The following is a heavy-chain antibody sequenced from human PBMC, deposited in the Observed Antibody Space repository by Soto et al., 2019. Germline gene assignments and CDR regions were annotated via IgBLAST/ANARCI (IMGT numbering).Heavy chain of an antibody. D-gene: IGHD6-6*01. CDR3: VKASSIAALISTIDY. CDR1: GFTFSSYG. J-gene: IGHJ4*02. CDR2: ISYDGSNK. Sequence: QVQLVESGGGVVQPGRSLRLSCAASGFTFSSYGMHWVRQAPGKGLEWVAVISYDGSNKYYADSVKGRFTISRDNSKNTLYLQMNSLRAEDTAVYYCVKASSIAALISTIDYWGQGTLVTVSS. V-gene: IGHV3-30*18.